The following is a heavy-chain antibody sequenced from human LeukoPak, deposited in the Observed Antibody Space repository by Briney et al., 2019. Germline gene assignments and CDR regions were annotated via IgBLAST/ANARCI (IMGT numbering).Heavy chain of an antibody. CDR3: ARDRVRWFGELFYYYYYMDV. Sequence: ASVKVSCKASGYTFTSYGISWVRQAPGQGLEWMGWISAYNGNTNYAQKLQGRVTMTTDTSTSTAYMELSSLRSDDTAVYYCARDRVRWFGELFYYYYYMDVWGKGTTVTISS. J-gene: IGHJ6*03. CDR1: GYTFTSYG. V-gene: IGHV1-18*01. D-gene: IGHD3-10*01. CDR2: ISAYNGNT.